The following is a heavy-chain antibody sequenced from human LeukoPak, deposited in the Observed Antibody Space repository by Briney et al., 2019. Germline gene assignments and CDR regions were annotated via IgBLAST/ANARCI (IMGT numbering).Heavy chain of an antibody. Sequence: GASVKVSCKAFGYIFTGYYMHWVRQAPGQGLEWMGWINPNSGDTNYAQKFQGRVTMTRDTSISTTYMDLTRLTSDDTAVYYCARGPEYGGTIDYWGQGTLVTVSS. CDR2: INPNSGDT. CDR3: ARGPEYGGTIDY. J-gene: IGHJ4*02. V-gene: IGHV1-2*02. CDR1: GYIFTGYY. D-gene: IGHD4-23*01.